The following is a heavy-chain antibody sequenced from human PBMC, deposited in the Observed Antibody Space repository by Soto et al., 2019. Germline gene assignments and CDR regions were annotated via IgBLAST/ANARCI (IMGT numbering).Heavy chain of an antibody. J-gene: IGHJ6*02. CDR1: GFTFSSYG. Sequence: QVQLVESGGGVVQPGRSLRLSCAASGFTFSSYGMHWVRQAPGKGLEWVAVIWYDGSNKYYADSVKGRFTISRDNSKNTLYLQMNSLRAEDTAVYYCARDRAWFGDLPDYGMDVWGQGTTVTVSS. V-gene: IGHV3-33*01. CDR3: ARDRAWFGDLPDYGMDV. CDR2: IWYDGSNK. D-gene: IGHD3-10*01.